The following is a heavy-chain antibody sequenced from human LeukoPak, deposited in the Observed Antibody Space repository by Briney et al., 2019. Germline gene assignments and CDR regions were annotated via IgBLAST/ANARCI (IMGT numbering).Heavy chain of an antibody. J-gene: IGHJ4*02. Sequence: PGGSLRLSCAASGFTLSSYEMNWVRQAPGKGLEWVSSISSSSDYIYYADSVKGRFTISRDDAKNSLYLQMNSLRAEDTAVYYCARDFSSGSFYGDYYFDYWGQGTLVTVSS. V-gene: IGHV3-21*01. D-gene: IGHD1-26*01. CDR1: GFTLSSYE. CDR3: ARDFSSGSFYGDYYFDY. CDR2: ISSSSDYI.